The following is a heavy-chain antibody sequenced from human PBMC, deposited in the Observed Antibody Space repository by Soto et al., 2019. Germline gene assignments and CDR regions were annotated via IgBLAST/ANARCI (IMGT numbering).Heavy chain of an antibody. CDR2: IIPMFGTV. Sequence: QVQLVQSGAGVKKPGSSVKVSCKASGDTLSRYTITWVRQAPGQGLEWMGRIIPMFGTVSYAQKFQGRVTITADESTSTAYMELTSPSSEDTDVYYCARVKVGEFVPSAPSLYGMDVWGQGTTVTVSS. D-gene: IGHD3-16*01. J-gene: IGHJ6*02. V-gene: IGHV1-69*18. CDR1: GDTLSRYT. CDR3: ARVKVGEFVPSAPSLYGMDV.